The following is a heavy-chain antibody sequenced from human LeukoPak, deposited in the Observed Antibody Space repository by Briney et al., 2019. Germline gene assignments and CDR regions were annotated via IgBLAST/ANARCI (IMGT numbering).Heavy chain of an antibody. J-gene: IGHJ4*02. V-gene: IGHV4-30-2*01. D-gene: IGHD6-6*01. CDR1: GGSISSGGYY. CDR2: IYHSGNT. Sequence: SQTLSLTCTVSGGSISSGGYYWSWIRQPPGKGLEWIGYIYHSGNTYYNPSLKSRVAISVDRSKNQFSLRLSSVTAADTAVYYCAQADIATQRGYFDYWGQGTLVTVSS. CDR3: AQADIATQRGYFDY.